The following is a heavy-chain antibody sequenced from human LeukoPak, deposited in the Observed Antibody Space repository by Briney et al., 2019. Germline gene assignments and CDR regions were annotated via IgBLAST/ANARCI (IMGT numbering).Heavy chain of an antibody. Sequence: ASVKVSCKASGYTFTSYGISWVRQAPGQGLEWMGWISAHNGKTNYAQKLQGRVTMTTDTSTSTAYMDLRSLRSDDTAVYYCARVDDSSGYYYRNWFDPWGQGTLVTVSS. CDR1: GYTFTSYG. D-gene: IGHD3-22*01. CDR3: ARVDDSSGYYYRNWFDP. J-gene: IGHJ5*02. V-gene: IGHV1-18*01. CDR2: ISAHNGKT.